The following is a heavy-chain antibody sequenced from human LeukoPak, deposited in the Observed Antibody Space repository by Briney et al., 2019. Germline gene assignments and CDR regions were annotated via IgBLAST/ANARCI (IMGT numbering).Heavy chain of an antibody. D-gene: IGHD6-6*01. CDR2: IYYSGST. J-gene: IGHJ5*02. V-gene: IGHV4-61*01. CDR1: GGSISSSSYY. Sequence: SETLSLTCTVSGGSISSSSYYWSWIRQPPGKGLEWIGYIYYSGSTNYNPSLKSRVTISVDTSKNQFSLKLSSVTAADTAVYYCARGYSSSSSWFDPWGQGTLVTVSS. CDR3: ARGYSSSSSWFDP.